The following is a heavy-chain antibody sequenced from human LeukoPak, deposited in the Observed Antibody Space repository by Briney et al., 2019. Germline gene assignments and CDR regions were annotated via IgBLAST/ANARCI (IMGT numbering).Heavy chain of an antibody. CDR3: ASRIAAVGTIFDY. CDR1: GGSISSGGYY. Sequence: KASETLSLTCTVSGGSISSGGYYWSWIRQPPGKGLEWIGYIYYSGSTYYNPSLKSRVTISVDTSKNQFSLKLSSVTAADTAVYYGASRIAAVGTIFDYWGQGTLVTVSS. D-gene: IGHD6-13*01. J-gene: IGHJ4*02. CDR2: IYYSGST. V-gene: IGHV4-31*03.